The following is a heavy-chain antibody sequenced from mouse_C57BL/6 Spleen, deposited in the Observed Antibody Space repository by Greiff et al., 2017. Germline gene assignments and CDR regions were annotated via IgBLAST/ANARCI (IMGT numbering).Heavy chain of an antibody. CDR1: GYTFTSYW. CDR3: ARPYVSNYAWFAY. CDR2: INPSNGGT. Sequence: QVQLQQPGTELVKPGASVKLSCKASGYTFTSYWMHWVKQRPGQGLEWIGTINPSNGGTNYNEKFKGKATLTVDKSSSTAYMQLSSLTSEDSAVYFCARPYVSNYAWFAYWGQGSLVTVSA. D-gene: IGHD2-5*01. V-gene: IGHV1-53*01. J-gene: IGHJ3*01.